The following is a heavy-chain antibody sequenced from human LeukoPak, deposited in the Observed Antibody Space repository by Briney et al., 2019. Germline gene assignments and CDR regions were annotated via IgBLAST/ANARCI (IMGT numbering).Heavy chain of an antibody. CDR2: ISSSSSYI. CDR1: GLTFSSYS. D-gene: IGHD3-10*01. Sequence: GGSLRLSCAASGLTFSSYSMNWVRQAPGKGLEWVSSISSSSSYIYYADSVKGRFTISRDNAKNSLYLQMNSLRAEDTAVYYCARRPYYYGSGSYYNVPYYFDYWGQGTLVTVSS. CDR3: ARRPYYYGSGSYYNVPYYFDY. J-gene: IGHJ4*02. V-gene: IGHV3-21*01.